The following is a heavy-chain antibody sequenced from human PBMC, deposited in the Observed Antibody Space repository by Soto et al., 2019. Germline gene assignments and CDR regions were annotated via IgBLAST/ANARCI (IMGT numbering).Heavy chain of an antibody. V-gene: IGHV4-59*01. Sequence: QVQLQESGPGLVKPSETLSLTCTVSGGSITSDSWSWIRQPPGRGLEYIGFIYYNGRSSYNPSLKSRVTISLDTSEKQFSLELTSVTAADTALYYCARCPLGTEYLHYYHMEIWGRGTTVTVSS. D-gene: IGHD2-2*01. CDR3: ARCPLGTEYLHYYHMEI. CDR2: IYYNGRS. CDR1: GGSITSDS. J-gene: IGHJ6*03.